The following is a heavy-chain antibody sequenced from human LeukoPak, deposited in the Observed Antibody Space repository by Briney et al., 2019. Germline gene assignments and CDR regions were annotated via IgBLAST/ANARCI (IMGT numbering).Heavy chain of an antibody. Sequence: SETLSLTCAVFGGSLNDHYWIWIRQPPGKGLEWIGSIYYSGSTYYNPSLKSRVTISVDTSKNQFSLKLSSVTAADTAVYYCARHVTYYYGSGSYYRGRFKYYFDYWGQGTLVTVSS. V-gene: IGHV4-39*01. J-gene: IGHJ4*02. CDR2: IYYSGST. D-gene: IGHD3-10*01. CDR3: ARHVTYYYGSGSYYRGRFKYYFDY. CDR1: GGSLNDHY.